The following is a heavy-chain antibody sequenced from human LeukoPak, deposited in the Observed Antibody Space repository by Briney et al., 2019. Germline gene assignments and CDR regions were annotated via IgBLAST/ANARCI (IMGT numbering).Heavy chain of an antibody. J-gene: IGHJ4*03. Sequence: GGSLRLSCAGSGFIFTKAWMSWVRLAPGKGLEWVGRIKSTAEGGATDYAAPVKGRFTISRDDSKTTVYLQMNGLKNDDSGIYYCNAGLPFDYWGQGTVVTVSS. V-gene: IGHV3-15*01. CDR2: IKSTAEGGAT. CDR1: GFIFTKAW. CDR3: NAGLPFDY.